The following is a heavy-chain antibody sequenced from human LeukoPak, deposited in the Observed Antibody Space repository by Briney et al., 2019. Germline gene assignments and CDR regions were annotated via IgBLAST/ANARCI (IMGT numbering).Heavy chain of an antibody. CDR3: AKGVYCSSTSCLLHAGLDY. Sequence: PGGSLRLSCAASGFTFDDYAMHWVRQAPGKGLEWVSLISGDGGSTYYADSVKGRFTISRDNSENSLYLQMNSLRTEDTALYYCAKGVYCSSTSCLLHAGLDYWGQGTLVTVSS. J-gene: IGHJ4*02. CDR2: ISGDGGST. V-gene: IGHV3-43*02. CDR1: GFTFDDYA. D-gene: IGHD2-2*01.